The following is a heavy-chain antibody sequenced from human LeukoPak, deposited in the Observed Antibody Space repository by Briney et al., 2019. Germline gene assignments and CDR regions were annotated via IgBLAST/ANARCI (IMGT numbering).Heavy chain of an antibody. V-gene: IGHV1-8*02. CDR2: MNPNSGNT. Sequence: ASVKVSCKASFSGNYFQWVRQATGQGLEWMGWMNPNSGNTGYAQKFQGRVTMTRNTSISTAYMELSSLRSEDTAVYYCARGRKLRFDPWGQGTLVTVSS. J-gene: IGHJ5*02. CDR1: FSGNY. CDR3: ARGRKLRFDP.